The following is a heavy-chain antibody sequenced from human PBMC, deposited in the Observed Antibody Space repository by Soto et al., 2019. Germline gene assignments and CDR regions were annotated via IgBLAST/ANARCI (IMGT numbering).Heavy chain of an antibody. V-gene: IGHV4-39*01. CDR1: GGSISSSTYY. D-gene: IGHD3-3*01. CDR2: FFIGGNT. J-gene: IGHJ5*02. Sequence: SETLSLTCTVSGGSISSSTYYWGWMRQPPGKGLEWIASFFIGGNTYYNPSLKSRVTISVDTSKNQFSLKLSSVTAADTAVYYCARPRSSLEWPPFDPWGHGTLVTVSS. CDR3: ARPRSSLEWPPFDP.